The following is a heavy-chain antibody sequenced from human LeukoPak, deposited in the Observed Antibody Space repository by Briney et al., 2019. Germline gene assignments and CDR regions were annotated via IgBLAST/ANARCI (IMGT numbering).Heavy chain of an antibody. Sequence: SETLSLTCTVSGGSISSYYWSWIRQPPGKGLEWIGYIYYSGSTNYNPSLKSRLTISVDTSKNQFSLKLSSVTAADTAVYYCARVYSSGWYDWFDPWGQGTLVTVSS. CDR2: IYYSGST. J-gene: IGHJ5*02. V-gene: IGHV4-59*01. CDR3: ARVYSSGWYDWFDP. D-gene: IGHD6-19*01. CDR1: GGSISSYY.